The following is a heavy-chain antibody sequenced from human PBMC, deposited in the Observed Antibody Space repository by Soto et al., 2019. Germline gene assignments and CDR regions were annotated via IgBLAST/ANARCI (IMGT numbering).Heavy chain of an antibody. CDR2: IYYSGST. CDR3: ARGRSDTAMVTSTFDY. J-gene: IGHJ4*02. CDR1: GGSISSSSYY. Sequence: SETLSLTCTVSGGSISSSSYYWGWIRQPPGKGLEWIGSIYYSGSTYYNPSLKSRVTISVDTSKNQFSLKLSSVTAADTAVYYCARGRSDTAMVTSTFDYWGQGTLVTVSS. D-gene: IGHD5-18*01. V-gene: IGHV4-39*01.